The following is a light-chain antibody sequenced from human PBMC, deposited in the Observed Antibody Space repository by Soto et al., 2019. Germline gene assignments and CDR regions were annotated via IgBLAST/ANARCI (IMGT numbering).Light chain of an antibody. Sequence: QPVLTQSPSASASLGASVKLTCTLSSGHSNYAIAWHQQQSETGPRYLMKLNSDGSHSKGDGIPDRFSGSSSGAERYLTISIRQSEDEADYYCQTWGSGIVVFGGGTKRTVL. CDR1: SGHSNYA. CDR3: QTWGSGIVV. V-gene: IGLV4-69*01. J-gene: IGLJ2*01. CDR2: LNSDGSH.